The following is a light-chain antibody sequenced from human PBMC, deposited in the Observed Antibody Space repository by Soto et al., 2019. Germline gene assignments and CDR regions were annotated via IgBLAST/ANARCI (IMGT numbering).Light chain of an antibody. Sequence: QSVLTQPPSASGTPGQTIAISCSGGSSNIGSHTVKWYQQLPGTAPRLLIYSNTQRPSGVPDRFSGSKSGTSASLAISGLQSEYEGDYYCAAWDDSLNGVVFGGGTKVTVL. V-gene: IGLV1-44*01. CDR1: SSNIGSHT. J-gene: IGLJ2*01. CDR2: SNT. CDR3: AAWDDSLNGVV.